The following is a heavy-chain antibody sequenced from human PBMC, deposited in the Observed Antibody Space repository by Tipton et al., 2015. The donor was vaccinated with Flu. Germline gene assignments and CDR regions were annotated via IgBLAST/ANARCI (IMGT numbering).Heavy chain of an antibody. Sequence: TLSLTCAVSGYSISSSNWWGWIRQPPGKGLEWIGYIYYSGSTNYNPSLKSRVTISVDTSKNQFSLKLSSVTAADTAVYYCASKAMVIDAFDIWGQGTMVTVSS. CDR2: IYYSGST. CDR3: ASKAMVIDAFDI. V-gene: IGHV4-28*01. CDR1: GYSISSSNW. D-gene: IGHD3-22*01. J-gene: IGHJ3*02.